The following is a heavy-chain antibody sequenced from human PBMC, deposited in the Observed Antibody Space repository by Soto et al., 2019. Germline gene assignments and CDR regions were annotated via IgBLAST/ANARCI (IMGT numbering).Heavy chain of an antibody. CDR2: ISGGSGYI. J-gene: IGHJ6*02. Sequence: GGSLRLSCAASGFTFSNYSINWVRQAPGKGLEWVSSISGGSGYIYYADSVKGRFTISRDNAKKSLYLQMNSLRAEDTAVYYCASRPEYGMAVWGQGTTVTVSS. CDR3: ASRPEYGMAV. V-gene: IGHV3-21*01. CDR1: GFTFSNYS.